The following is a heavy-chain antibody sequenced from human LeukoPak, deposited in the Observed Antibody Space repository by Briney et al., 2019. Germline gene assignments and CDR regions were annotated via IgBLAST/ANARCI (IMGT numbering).Heavy chain of an antibody. D-gene: IGHD6-13*01. CDR1: GGSISSSRYY. CDR2: IYYSGST. Sequence: SETLSLTCTVSGGSISSSRYYWGWIRQPPGKGLEWIGSIYYSGSTYYNPSLKSRVTISVGTSKNQSSLTLSSVTAADTAVYYCARRLSIAAADPRSPWFDPWGQGTLVTVSS. J-gene: IGHJ5*02. V-gene: IGHV4-39*01. CDR3: ARRLSIAAADPRSPWFDP.